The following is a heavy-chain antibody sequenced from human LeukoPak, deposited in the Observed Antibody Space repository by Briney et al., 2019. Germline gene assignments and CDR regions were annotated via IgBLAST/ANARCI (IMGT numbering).Heavy chain of an antibody. Sequence: GSLRLSCAASGFTFSSYGMHWVRQAPGKGLEWVAFIRYDGSNKYYADSVKGRFTTSRDNSKNTLYLQMNSLRAEDTAVYYCALLGGDAFDIWGQGTMVTVSS. CDR2: IRYDGSNK. D-gene: IGHD3-16*01. CDR1: GFTFSSYG. V-gene: IGHV3-30*02. J-gene: IGHJ3*02. CDR3: ALLGGDAFDI.